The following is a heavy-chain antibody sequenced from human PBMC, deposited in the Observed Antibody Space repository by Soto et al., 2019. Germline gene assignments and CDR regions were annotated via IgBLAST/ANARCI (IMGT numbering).Heavy chain of an antibody. D-gene: IGHD3-9*01. Sequence: QVLLVQSGPEVKRPGASVKVSCKASGDTFSSFDISWVRQAPGQGPEWMGCISAHNGNTNFAQKFQGRVSLTTDTSVPTPSMELRGLKSDDTSVFFCTIFNFSDWRCNTHVHMDGWGTGTTVTVS. CDR1: GDTFSSFD. CDR2: ISAHNGNT. V-gene: IGHV1-18*04. CDR3: TIFNFSDWRCNTHVHMDG. J-gene: IGHJ6*03.